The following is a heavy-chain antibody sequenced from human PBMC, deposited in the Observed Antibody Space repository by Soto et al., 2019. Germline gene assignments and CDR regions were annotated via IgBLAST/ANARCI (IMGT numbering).Heavy chain of an antibody. D-gene: IGHD5-12*01. J-gene: IGHJ4*02. V-gene: IGHV4-31*03. CDR3: ARVDSGGYAYFAY. CDR1: GGSITRGGYY. CDR2: IYYSGST. Sequence: QVQLQESAPRLVNPSQTLSLTCTVSGGSITRGGYYWTWIRQHPGKGLEWMGYIYYSGSTYYNPSLKSRLTMSVATSKNQFSRELSSMTAADTAVYYCARVDSGGYAYFAYWGQGTLVTVSS.